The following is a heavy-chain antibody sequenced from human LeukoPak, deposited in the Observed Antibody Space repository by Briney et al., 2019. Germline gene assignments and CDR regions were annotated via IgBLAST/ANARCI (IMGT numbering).Heavy chain of an antibody. CDR3: ARGAYYYGSGSYPDAFDI. Sequence: GGSLRLSCAASGFTFSSYAMHWVRQAPGKGPEWVAVISYDGSNKYYADSVKGRFTISRDNSKNTLYLQMNSLRAEDTAVYYCARGAYYYGSGSYPDAFDIWGQGTMVTVSS. D-gene: IGHD3-10*01. J-gene: IGHJ3*02. CDR1: GFTFSSYA. CDR2: ISYDGSNK. V-gene: IGHV3-30-3*01.